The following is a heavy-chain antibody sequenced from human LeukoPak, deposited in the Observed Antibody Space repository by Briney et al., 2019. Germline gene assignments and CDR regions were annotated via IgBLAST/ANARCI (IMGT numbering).Heavy chain of an antibody. CDR1: GFTFGDYA. CDR3: TRGGWDLLGFSGGYFDC. J-gene: IGHJ4*02. Sequence: GGSLRLSCTASGFTFGDYAMSWVRQAPGKGQEWVSFIRSKAYGGTAEYAASVKGRFTISRDDSKSIAYLQMNSLKTEDTAVYYCTRGGWDLLGFSGGYFDCWGQGTLVTVSS. D-gene: IGHD1-26*01. CDR2: IRSKAYGGTA. V-gene: IGHV3-49*04.